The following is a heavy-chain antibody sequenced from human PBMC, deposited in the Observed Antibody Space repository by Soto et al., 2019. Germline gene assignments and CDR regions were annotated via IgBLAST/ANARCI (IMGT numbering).Heavy chain of an antibody. D-gene: IGHD3-16*01. CDR1: GGSFSGYY. V-gene: IGHV4-34*01. CDR2: INHSGST. CDR3: ARGRFGSLNWFDP. J-gene: IGHJ5*02. Sequence: SETLSLTCAVYGGSFSGYYWSWIRQPPGKGLEWIGEINHSGSTNYNPSLKSRVTISVDTSKNQFSLKLSSVTAADTAVYYCARGRFGSLNWFDPWGQGTLVTVPQ.